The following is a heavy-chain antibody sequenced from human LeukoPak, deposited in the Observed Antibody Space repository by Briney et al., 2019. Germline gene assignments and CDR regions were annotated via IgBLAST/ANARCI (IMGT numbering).Heavy chain of an antibody. V-gene: IGHV3-7*01. D-gene: IGHD3-16*01. CDR3: ARYYVARGRDFDY. CDR2: IKQDGSEK. J-gene: IGHJ4*02. CDR1: GFTFSSYW. Sequence: GGSLRLSCAASGFTFSSYWMSWVRQAPGKGLEWVANIKQDGSEKYYVDSVKGRLTISRDNAKNSLSLQMNSLRAEDTAVYYCARYYVARGRDFDYWGQGTLVTVSS.